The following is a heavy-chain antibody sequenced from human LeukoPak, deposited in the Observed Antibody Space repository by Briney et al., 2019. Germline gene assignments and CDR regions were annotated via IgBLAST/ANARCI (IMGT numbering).Heavy chain of an antibody. D-gene: IGHD1-14*01. J-gene: IGHJ6*02. CDR1: GYRFTTYY. V-gene: IGHV5-51*01. CDR3: ARGASGNRLTMDV. CDR2: IYPGDSDT. Sequence: GESLKISCKGSGYRFTTYYIAWVRQMPGKGLEWMGIIYPGDSDTRYSPSFQGQVTISADKSIATAYLKWSSLKASDTAIYYCARGASGNRLTMDVWGQGTTVTVSS.